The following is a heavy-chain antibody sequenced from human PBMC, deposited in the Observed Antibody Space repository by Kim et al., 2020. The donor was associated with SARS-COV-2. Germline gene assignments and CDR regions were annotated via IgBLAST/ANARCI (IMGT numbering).Heavy chain of an antibody. V-gene: IGHV1-3*01. CDR2: T. D-gene: IGHD6-6*01. J-gene: IGHJ4*02. CDR3: ARSGSSDPLAY. Sequence: TKYAQDFQDRLTITRDTSARPVFMELSGLRSEDTAIYYCARSGSSDPLAYWGQGTLVTVSS.